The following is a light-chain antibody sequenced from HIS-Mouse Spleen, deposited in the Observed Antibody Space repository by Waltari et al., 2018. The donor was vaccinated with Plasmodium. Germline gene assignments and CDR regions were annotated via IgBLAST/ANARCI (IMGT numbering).Light chain of an antibody. CDR1: ALPKKY. J-gene: IGLJ3*02. CDR2: EES. CDR3: YSTDSSGNHRV. V-gene: IGLV3-10*01. Sequence: SYELTQPPSVSVSPGQTARITCSGDALPKKYAYWYQQKSGQAPVLVIYEESKRPYGIPERFYGASSGTMATLTISGAQVEDEADYYCYSTDSSGNHRVFGGGTKLTVL.